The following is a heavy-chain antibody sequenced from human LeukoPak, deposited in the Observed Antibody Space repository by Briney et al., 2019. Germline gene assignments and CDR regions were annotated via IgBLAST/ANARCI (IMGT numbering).Heavy chain of an antibody. Sequence: GGSLRLSCAASGFTFSNYWMHWVRQAPGKGLVWVSRINTDGRSTSYVDSVKGRFTISRDNAKNSLYLQMNSLRAEDTAVYYCARFYGDYLDYWGQGTLVTVSS. CDR2: INTDGRST. CDR1: GFTFSNYW. V-gene: IGHV3-74*01. CDR3: ARFYGDYLDY. D-gene: IGHD4-17*01. J-gene: IGHJ4*02.